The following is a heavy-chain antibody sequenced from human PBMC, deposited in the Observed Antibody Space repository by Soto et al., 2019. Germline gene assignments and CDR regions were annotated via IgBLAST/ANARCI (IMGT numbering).Heavy chain of an antibody. CDR1: GASISTYY. CDR3: ARDLGIGSSGPFDY. J-gene: IGHJ4*02. D-gene: IGHD6-13*01. Sequence: SETLSLTCTVSGASISTYYWSWIRQPPGKGLEWIGFIYHSGNTNYKSSLKGRVTMSMDTSKSQFFLKLTSVTAADTAVYYCARDLGIGSSGPFDYWGQGALVTVSS. V-gene: IGHV4-59*01. CDR2: IYHSGNT.